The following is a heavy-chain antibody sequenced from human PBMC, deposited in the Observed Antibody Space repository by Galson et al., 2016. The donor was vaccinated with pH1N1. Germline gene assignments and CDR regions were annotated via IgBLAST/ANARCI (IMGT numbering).Heavy chain of an antibody. J-gene: IGHJ3*02. D-gene: IGHD2-15*01. CDR2: ISWNGGIA. CDR3: ARYFSGGRRSVVDAFDT. V-gene: IGHV3-9*01. Sequence: SLRLSCATSGFRFDDYAMHWVRQAPGKGLEWVSGISWNGGIAGYADSMKGRLIISRDNAKNALYLQMNSLRVEDTALYYCARYFSGGRRSVVDAFDTRGQGTMVSVSS. CDR1: GFRFDDYA.